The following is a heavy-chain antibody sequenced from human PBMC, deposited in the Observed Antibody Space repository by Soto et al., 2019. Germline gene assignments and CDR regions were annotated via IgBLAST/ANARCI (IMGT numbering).Heavy chain of an antibody. Sequence: ASVKVSCKASGYTFTDYYMHWVRQAPGQGLEWMGWINPNGGGTNYAQKFQGWVTMTRDTSISTAYMELSRLRSDDTAVYYCAREVVVAAIYGMDVWGQGTTVTVSS. V-gene: IGHV1-2*04. J-gene: IGHJ6*02. CDR1: GYTFTDYY. CDR2: INPNGGGT. D-gene: IGHD2-15*01. CDR3: AREVVVAAIYGMDV.